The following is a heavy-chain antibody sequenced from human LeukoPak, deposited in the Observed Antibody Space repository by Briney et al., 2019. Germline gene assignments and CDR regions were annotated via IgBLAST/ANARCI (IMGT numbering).Heavy chain of an antibody. J-gene: IGHJ4*02. CDR2: ISGSGGST. CDR3: AKAPVTSCRGAFCYPFDY. Sequence: GGSLRLSCAASGFTFSSYAMSWVRQAPGKGLEWVSAISGSGGSTYYADSVKGRFTISRDNSKNTLYLQMNSLRAEDTAVYYCAKAPVTSCRGAFCYPFDYWGQGTLVTVSS. V-gene: IGHV3-23*01. CDR1: GFTFSSYA. D-gene: IGHD2-15*01.